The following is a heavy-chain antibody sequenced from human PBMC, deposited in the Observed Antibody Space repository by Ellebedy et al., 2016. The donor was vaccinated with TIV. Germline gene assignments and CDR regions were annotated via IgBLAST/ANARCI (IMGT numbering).Heavy chain of an antibody. CDR1: GYTLTELS. Sequence: ASVKVSXKVSGYTLTELSMHWVRQAPGKGLEWMGGFDPEDGETIYAQKFQGRVTMTEDTSTDTAYMELSSLRSEDTAVYYCATPSYSGSLGGFDYWGQGTLVTVSS. D-gene: IGHD1-26*01. V-gene: IGHV1-24*01. CDR2: FDPEDGET. J-gene: IGHJ4*02. CDR3: ATPSYSGSLGGFDY.